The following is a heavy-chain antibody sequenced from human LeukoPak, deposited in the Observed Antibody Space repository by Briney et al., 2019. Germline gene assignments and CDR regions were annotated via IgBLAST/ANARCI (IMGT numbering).Heavy chain of an antibody. V-gene: IGHV5-51*01. CDR3: ARGSGTYPFFDY. CDR1: GYSFTNYW. D-gene: IGHD1-26*01. Sequence: GESLKISCKVSGYSFTNYWIGWVRQMPGKGLGWMGIIYPGDSGTRYIPSFQGQVTISADKSITTAYLQWSSLKASDTAMYYCARGSGTYPFFDYWGQGTLVTVSS. CDR2: IYPGDSGT. J-gene: IGHJ4*02.